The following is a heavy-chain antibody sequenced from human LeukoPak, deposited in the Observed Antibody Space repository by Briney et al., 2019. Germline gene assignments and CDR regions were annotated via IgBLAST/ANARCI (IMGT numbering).Heavy chain of an antibody. V-gene: IGHV3-74*01. CDR3: AAQKRGSSRPYYFDY. Sequence: GGSLRLSCAASTFTFSNYWMHWVRQAPGKGLVWVSRINGDGSSTRYADSVKGRFTISRDNAKNTLYLQMNSLRAEDTAVYYCAAQKRGSSRPYYFDYWGQGTLVTVSS. CDR2: INGDGSST. J-gene: IGHJ4*02. D-gene: IGHD3-16*02. CDR1: TFTFSNYW.